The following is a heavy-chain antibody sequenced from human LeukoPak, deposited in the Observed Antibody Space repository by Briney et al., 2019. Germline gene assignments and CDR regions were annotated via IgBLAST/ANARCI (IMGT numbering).Heavy chain of an antibody. CDR1: GFTFSSYS. CDR3: ARDDSGSYYEEYYFDY. D-gene: IGHD1-26*01. V-gene: IGHV3-21*01. Sequence: TGGSLRLSCAASGFTFSSYSMNWVRQAPGKGLEWVSSISSSSSYIYYADSVKGRFTISRDNAKNSLYLQMNSLRAEDTAVYYCARDDSGSYYEEYYFDYWGQGTLVTVSS. CDR2: ISSSSSYI. J-gene: IGHJ4*02.